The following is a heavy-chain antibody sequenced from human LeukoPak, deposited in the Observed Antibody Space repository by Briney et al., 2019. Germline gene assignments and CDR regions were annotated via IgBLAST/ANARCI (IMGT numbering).Heavy chain of an antibody. Sequence: ASVKVSCKASGYTFTSYGSSWVRQAPGRGLEWMGWISAYNGNTNYAQKLQGRVTMTTDTSTGTAYMELRSLRSDDTAVYYCARYLDIGGFYYYYMDVWGKGTTVTVSS. D-gene: IGHD5-12*01. CDR3: ARYLDIGGFYYYYMDV. V-gene: IGHV1-18*01. J-gene: IGHJ6*03. CDR1: GYTFTSYG. CDR2: ISAYNGNT.